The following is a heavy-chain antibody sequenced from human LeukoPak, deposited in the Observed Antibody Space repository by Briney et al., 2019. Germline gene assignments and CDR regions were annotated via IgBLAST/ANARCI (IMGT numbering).Heavy chain of an antibody. Sequence: GGSLRLSCAASGFTVSNNYMSWVRQAPGKGLEWVSVIYSSGIIKYADSVKGRFTISRDNSKNTLYLQMNSLRAEDTAVYYCAKVRGGGYYFDYWGQGTLVTVSS. CDR1: GFTVSNNY. D-gene: IGHD3-10*01. V-gene: IGHV3-66*02. CDR3: AKVRGGGYYFDY. CDR2: IYSSGII. J-gene: IGHJ4*02.